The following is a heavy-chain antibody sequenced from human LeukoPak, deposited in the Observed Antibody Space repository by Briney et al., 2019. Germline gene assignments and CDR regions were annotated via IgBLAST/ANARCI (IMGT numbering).Heavy chain of an antibody. D-gene: IGHD1-26*01. J-gene: IGHJ6*03. CDR2: IVVGSGNT. V-gene: IGHV1-58*02. CDR3: AAARGSGSYYVRYYYMDV. Sequence: ASVKVSCKASGFTFTSSAMQWVRQARGQRLEWIGWIVVGSGNTNYAQKFQERVTITRDMSTSTAYMELSSLRSEDTAVYYCAAARGSGSYYVRYYYMDVWGKGTTVTVSS. CDR1: GFTFTSSA.